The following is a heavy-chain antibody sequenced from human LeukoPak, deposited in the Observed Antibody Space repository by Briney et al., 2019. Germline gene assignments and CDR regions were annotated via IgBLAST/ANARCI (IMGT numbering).Heavy chain of an antibody. D-gene: IGHD3-22*01. V-gene: IGHV3-33*01. J-gene: IGHJ4*02. Sequence: GGSLRLSCAASGFTFSSYGMHWVRQAPGKGLGWVAVIWYDGSNKYYADSVKGRFTISRDNSKDTLYLQMNSLRAEDTAVYYCARDYYDSSGYYYTDYWGQGTLVTVSS. CDR2: IWYDGSNK. CDR3: ARDYYDSSGYYYTDY. CDR1: GFTFSSYG.